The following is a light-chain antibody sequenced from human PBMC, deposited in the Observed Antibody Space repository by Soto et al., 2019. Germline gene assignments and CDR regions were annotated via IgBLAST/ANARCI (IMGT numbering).Light chain of an antibody. J-gene: IGLJ3*02. Sequence: SYELTQPLSVSVALGQTARITCAGNDIGRKDVHWYQQKTGQATVLVIYRDYNRPSGIPERFSAFNSGNTATLTINRAQAGDEADYYCQVRDSNTAVFGGGTKVTVL. CDR1: DIGRKD. V-gene: IGLV3-9*01. CDR3: QVRDSNTAV. CDR2: RDY.